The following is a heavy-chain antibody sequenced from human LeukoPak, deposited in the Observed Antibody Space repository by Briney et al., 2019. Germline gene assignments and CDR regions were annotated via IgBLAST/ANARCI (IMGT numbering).Heavy chain of an antibody. D-gene: IGHD3-22*01. CDR2: IYTSGST. J-gene: IGHJ4*02. Sequence: PSETLSLTCTVSGGSISSGSYYWSWIRQPAGKGLEWIGHIYTSGSTNYNPSLKSRVTISVDTSKNQFSLKLSSVTAADTAVYYCASRPDDYDSSGYYRDYWGQGTLVTVSS. CDR3: ASRPDDYDSSGYYRDY. CDR1: GGSISSGSYY. V-gene: IGHV4-61*09.